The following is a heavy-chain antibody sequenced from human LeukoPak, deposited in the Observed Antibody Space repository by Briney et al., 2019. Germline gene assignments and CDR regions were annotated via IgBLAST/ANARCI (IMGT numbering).Heavy chain of an antibody. CDR3: ALYSSSSDY. V-gene: IGHV4-59*11. Sequence: SETLSLTSSVSGGSTSRPYWSSIHQPPGKGLEWIGFIYDSGSTYYNPSLKSRVTISVDTSKNQFSLKLNSVTAADTAMYYCALYSSSSDYWGQGTLVTVSS. CDR2: IYDSGST. D-gene: IGHD6-6*01. J-gene: IGHJ4*02. CDR1: GGSTSRPY.